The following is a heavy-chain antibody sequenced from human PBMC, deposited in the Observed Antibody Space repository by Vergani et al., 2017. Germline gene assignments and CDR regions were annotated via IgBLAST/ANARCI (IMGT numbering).Heavy chain of an antibody. V-gene: IGHV1-2*02. CDR1: GYTFTGYY. J-gene: IGHJ4*02. CDR3: ARIRDGYNLSKYYFDY. D-gene: IGHD5-24*01. Sequence: QVQLVQSGAEVKKPGASVKVSCKASGYTFTGYYMHWVRQAPGQGLEWMGWINPNSGGTNYAQKFQGRVTMTRDTSISTAYMELSRLRSDDTAVYYCARIRDGYNLSKYYFDYWGQGTLVTVSS. CDR2: INPNSGGT.